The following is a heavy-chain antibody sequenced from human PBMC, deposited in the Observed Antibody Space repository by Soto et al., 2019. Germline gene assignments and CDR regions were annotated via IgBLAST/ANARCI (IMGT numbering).Heavy chain of an antibody. V-gene: IGHV1-3*01. D-gene: IGHD7-27*01. Sequence: VASVKVSCKASGYTFSSYAMHWVRQAPGQRLGWMGWINAGYGNTKSSQKFQDRVTISRDTSASTAYMELTSLRSEDTAVYYCARDTGDGTFDFWGQGTLVTVSS. CDR3: ARDTGDGTFDF. CDR2: INAGYGNT. CDR1: GYTFSSYA. J-gene: IGHJ4*02.